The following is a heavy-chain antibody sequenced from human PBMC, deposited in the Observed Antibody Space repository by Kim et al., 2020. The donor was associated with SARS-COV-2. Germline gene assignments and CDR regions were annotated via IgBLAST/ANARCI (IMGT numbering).Heavy chain of an antibody. D-gene: IGHD3-10*01. CDR2: IDPSDSYT. Sequence: GESLKISCKGSGYSFTSYWISWVRQMPGKGLEWMGRIDPSDSYTNYSPSFQGHVTISADKSISTAYLQWSSLKASDTAMYYCARVGFGELLVDKLTWFDPWGQGTLVTVSS. V-gene: IGHV5-10-1*01. J-gene: IGHJ5*02. CDR3: ARVGFGELLVDKLTWFDP. CDR1: GYSFTSYW.